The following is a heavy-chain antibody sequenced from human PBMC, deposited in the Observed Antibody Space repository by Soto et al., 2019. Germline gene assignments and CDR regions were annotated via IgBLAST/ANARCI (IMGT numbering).Heavy chain of an antibody. Sequence: GGSRRLSCAASGXTFSSYAMHWVRQAPGKGLEWVAVVSYDGSHIYYADSAKGRFTISRDNSKNTLHLQMTSLRPEDTAVYYCAGNMDTAMATYYYGLDVWAQGTTVTVSS. V-gene: IGHV3-30-3*01. CDR1: GXTFSSYA. D-gene: IGHD5-18*01. CDR3: AGNMDTAMATYYYGLDV. J-gene: IGHJ6*02. CDR2: VSYDGSHI.